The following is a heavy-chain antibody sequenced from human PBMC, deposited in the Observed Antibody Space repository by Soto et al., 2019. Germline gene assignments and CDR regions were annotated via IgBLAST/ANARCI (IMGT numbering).Heavy chain of an antibody. Sequence: PGGSLRLSCAASGFTFSSYAMHWVRQAPGKGLEWVAVISYDGSNKYYADSVKGRFTISRDNSKNTLYLQMNSLRAEDTAVYYCARAAVPPPTFGVHSHHYYYYGMDVWGQGTTVTVYS. CDR2: ISYDGSNK. CDR3: ARAAVPPPTFGVHSHHYYYYGMDV. V-gene: IGHV3-30-3*01. D-gene: IGHD3-3*01. J-gene: IGHJ6*02. CDR1: GFTFSSYA.